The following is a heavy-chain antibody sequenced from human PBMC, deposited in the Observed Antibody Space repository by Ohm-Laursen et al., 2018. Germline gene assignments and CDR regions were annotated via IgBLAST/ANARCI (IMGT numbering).Heavy chain of an antibody. D-gene: IGHD4-17*01. CDR3: AKVGYGDYLFDY. Sequence: SLRLSCAAPGFTFSSYGMHWVRQAPGKGLEWVAVIWYDGSNKYYADSVKGRFTISRDNSKNTLYLQMNSLRAEDTAVYYCAKVGYGDYLFDYWGQGTLVTVSS. V-gene: IGHV3-33*06. J-gene: IGHJ4*02. CDR2: IWYDGSNK. CDR1: GFTFSSYG.